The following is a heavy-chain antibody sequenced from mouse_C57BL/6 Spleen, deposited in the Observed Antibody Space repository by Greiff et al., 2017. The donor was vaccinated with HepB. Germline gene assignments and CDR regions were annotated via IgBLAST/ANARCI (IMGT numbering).Heavy chain of an antibody. V-gene: IGHV1-50*01. CDR2: IDPSDSYT. Sequence: QVQLQQPGAELVKPGASVKLSCKASGYTFTSYWMQWVKQRPGQGLEWIGEIDPSDSYTNYNQKFKGKATLTVDTSSSTAYMQLSSLTSEDSAVYYCARRRDGGGYYSYLDYWGQGTTLTVSS. CDR1: GYTFTSYW. J-gene: IGHJ2*01. CDR3: ARRRDGGGYYSYLDY. D-gene: IGHD2-3*01.